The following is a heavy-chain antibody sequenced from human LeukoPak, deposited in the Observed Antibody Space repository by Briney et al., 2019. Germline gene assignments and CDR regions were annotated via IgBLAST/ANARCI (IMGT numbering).Heavy chain of an antibody. D-gene: IGHD6-19*01. CDR3: ASGKAVAGPYYFDY. CDR2: IIPIFGTA. J-gene: IGHJ4*02. V-gene: IGHV1-69*13. CDR1: GGTFSSYA. Sequence: SVKVSCKASGGTFSSYAISWVRQAPGQGLEWMGGIIPIFGTANYAQKFQGRVTITADESTSTAYMELSSLRSEDTAVYYCASGKAVAGPYYFDYWGQGTLVTVSS.